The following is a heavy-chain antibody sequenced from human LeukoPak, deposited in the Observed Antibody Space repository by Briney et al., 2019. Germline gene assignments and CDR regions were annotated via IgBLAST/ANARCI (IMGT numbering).Heavy chain of an antibody. D-gene: IGHD3-22*01. CDR1: GFTFTSSA. CDR2: IVVGSGNT. V-gene: IGHV1-58*02. J-gene: IGHJ4*02. CDR3: AATFLDYYDSSGYFPSLDY. Sequence: SVKVSCKASGFTFTSSAMQWVRQARGQRLEWIGWIVVGSGNTNYAQKSQERVTITRDMSTSTAYMELSSLRSEDTAVYYCAATFLDYYDSSGYFPSLDYWGQGTLVTVSS.